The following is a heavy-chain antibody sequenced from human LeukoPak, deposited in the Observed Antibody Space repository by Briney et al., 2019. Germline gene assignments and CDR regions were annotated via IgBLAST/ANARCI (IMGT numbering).Heavy chain of an antibody. Sequence: EASVKVSCKASGYTFTSYGISWVRQAPGQGLEWMGWISAYNGNTNYAQKLQGRVTMTTDTSTSTAYMELRSLRSDDTAVYNCARDQGSSWYRSDWFDPWGQGTLVTVSS. V-gene: IGHV1-18*01. D-gene: IGHD6-13*01. CDR3: ARDQGSSWYRSDWFDP. J-gene: IGHJ5*02. CDR2: ISAYNGNT. CDR1: GYTFTSYG.